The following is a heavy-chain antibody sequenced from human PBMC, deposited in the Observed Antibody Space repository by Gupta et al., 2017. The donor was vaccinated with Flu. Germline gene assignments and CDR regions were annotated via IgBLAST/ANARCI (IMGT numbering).Heavy chain of an antibody. J-gene: IGHJ5*02. V-gene: IGHV4-59*08. CDR1: GGSISSSY. D-gene: IGHD6-19*01. Sequence: QVQLQESGPGLVKPSETLSLTCTVSGGSISSSYWSWIRQPPGKGLEWIGYIYYSGSTNYNPSLKSRVTISVDTSKNQFSLKLSSVTAADTAVYYCAGSIAVAGKAVGWFDPWGQGTLVTVSS. CDR2: IYYSGST. CDR3: AGSIAVAGKAVGWFDP.